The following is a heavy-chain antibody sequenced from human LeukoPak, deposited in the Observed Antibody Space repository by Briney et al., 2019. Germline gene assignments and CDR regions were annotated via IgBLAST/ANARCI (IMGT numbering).Heavy chain of an antibody. CDR1: GFTVSSNY. D-gene: IGHD2-15*01. J-gene: IGHJ4*02. CDR2: ISSDGSNT. Sequence: GALRLSCAASGFTVSSNYMSWVRQAPGKGLEWVALISSDGSNTYYADSVKGRFTISRDNSKNTLYLQMNSLRAEDTALYYCARGTHAVVAGNYWGQGTLVTVSS. CDR3: ARGTHAVVAGNY. V-gene: IGHV3-30-3*01.